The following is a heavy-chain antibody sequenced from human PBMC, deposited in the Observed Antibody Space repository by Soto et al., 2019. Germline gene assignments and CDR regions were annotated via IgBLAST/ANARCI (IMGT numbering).Heavy chain of an antibody. V-gene: IGHV3-74*01. CDR2: ISTDASST. J-gene: IGHJ1*01. CDR3: ARLPNKSPQN. CDR1: GFTFSSYW. Sequence: EVQLVESGGGLVQPGGSLRLSCGASGFTFSSYWMHWVRQAPGKGLVWVSSISTDASSTSYADPVKGRFTISRDNAKNTLYLQMNSVRAEDTAVYYCARLPNKSPQNWGQGTLVIVSP.